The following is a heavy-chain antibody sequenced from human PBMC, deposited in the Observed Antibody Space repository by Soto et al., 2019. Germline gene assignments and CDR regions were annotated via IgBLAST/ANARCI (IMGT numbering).Heavy chain of an antibody. V-gene: IGHV1-69*13. J-gene: IGHJ4*02. D-gene: IGHD3-22*01. CDR3: ASYYYDSSGYLDY. Sequence: SVKVSCKASGGTFSSYAISWVRQAPGQGLEWMGGIIPIFGTANYAQKFQGRVTITADESTSTAYMELSSLRSEDTAVYYCASYYYDSSGYLDYWGQGTLVTVSS. CDR2: IIPIFGTA. CDR1: GGTFSSYA.